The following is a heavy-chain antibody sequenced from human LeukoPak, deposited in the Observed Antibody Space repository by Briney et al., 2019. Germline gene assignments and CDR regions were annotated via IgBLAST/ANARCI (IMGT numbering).Heavy chain of an antibody. Sequence: ASVKVSCKASGYTFTGYYVHWVRQAPGQGLEWMGWINPNSGGTNYAQKFQGRVTMTRDTSISTAYMELSRLRSDDTAVYYCAREGSSSPSAFDIWGQGTMVTVSS. J-gene: IGHJ3*02. V-gene: IGHV1-2*02. CDR1: GYTFTGYY. CDR2: INPNSGGT. CDR3: AREGSSSPSAFDI. D-gene: IGHD6-6*01.